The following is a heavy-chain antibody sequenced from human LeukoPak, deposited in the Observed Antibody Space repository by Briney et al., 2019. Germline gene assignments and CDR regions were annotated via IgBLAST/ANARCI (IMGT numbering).Heavy chain of an antibody. Sequence: GASVKVSCKASGYTFTSYDINWVRQATGQGLEWMGWMNPNSGNTGYARKFQGRVTMTRNTSISTAYMELSSLRSEDTAVYYCARGGYSYGLAPYYYYGMDVWGQGTTVTVSS. CDR2: MNPNSGNT. CDR1: GYTFTSYD. J-gene: IGHJ6*02. D-gene: IGHD5-18*01. V-gene: IGHV1-8*01. CDR3: ARGGYSYGLAPYYYYGMDV.